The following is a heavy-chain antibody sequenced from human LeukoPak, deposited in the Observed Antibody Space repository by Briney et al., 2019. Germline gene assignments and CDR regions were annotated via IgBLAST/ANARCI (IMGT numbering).Heavy chain of an antibody. V-gene: IGHV4-30-2*01. CDR2: IYNRGST. D-gene: IGHD3-22*01. J-gene: IGHJ4*02. CDR3: ARVPAPYAYDTSGYDS. CDR1: GGFINFDGYY. Sequence: SETLSLTCTVSGGFINFDGYYRTWIRQPPGKGLECLGYIYNRGSTHYSPSLRSRVTMSLDRSSKEFSLKLSSVTAADTAVYYCARVPAPYAYDTSGYDSWGQGTLVTVSS.